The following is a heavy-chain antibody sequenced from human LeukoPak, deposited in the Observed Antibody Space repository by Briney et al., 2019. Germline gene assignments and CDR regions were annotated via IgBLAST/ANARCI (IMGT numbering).Heavy chain of an antibody. CDR1: GFTFSNAW. Sequence: PGGSLRLSCAAPGFTFSNAWMSWVRQAPGKGLEWVGRIKSKTDGGTTDYAAPVKGRFTISRDDSKNTLYLQMNSLKTEDTAVYYCTTGRSGSYGVYWGQGTLVTVSS. CDR2: IKSKTDGGTT. CDR3: TTGRSGSYGVY. V-gene: IGHV3-15*01. D-gene: IGHD1-26*01. J-gene: IGHJ4*02.